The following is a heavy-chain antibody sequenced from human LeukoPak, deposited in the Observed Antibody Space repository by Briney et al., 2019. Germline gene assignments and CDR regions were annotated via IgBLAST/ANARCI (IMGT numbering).Heavy chain of an antibody. CDR1: GFTFSSYS. CDR2: ISRTSIYM. D-gene: IGHD3-22*01. Sequence: SGGSLRLSCAASGFTFSSYSMNWVRQAPGKGLEWVSSISRTSIYMYYADSVKGRFTISRDNAKKSLYLQMNSLRAEDTAVYYCARGRYDSSGYYSIFDYWGQGTLVTVSS. J-gene: IGHJ4*02. CDR3: ARGRYDSSGYYSIFDY. V-gene: IGHV3-21*01.